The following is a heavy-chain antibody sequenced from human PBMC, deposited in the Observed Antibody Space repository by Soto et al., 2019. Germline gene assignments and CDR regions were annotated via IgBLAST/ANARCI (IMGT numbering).Heavy chain of an antibody. CDR3: ARIRGLGEVSPYFDH. Sequence: QVQLQEWGPGLVKPSETLSLTYTVSRGSISNYFWTWIRQPPGRGLEWIGYISYSGTTNYNASLKSRVTISVDTSANQFSLRVRSVTAADTAVYYCARIRGLGEVSPYFDHWGQGALVTVSS. D-gene: IGHD3-16*01. CDR2: ISYSGTT. J-gene: IGHJ4*02. CDR1: RGSISNYF. V-gene: IGHV4-59*01.